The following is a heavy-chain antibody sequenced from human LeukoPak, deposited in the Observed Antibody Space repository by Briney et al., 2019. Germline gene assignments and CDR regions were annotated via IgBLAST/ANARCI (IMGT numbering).Heavy chain of an antibody. Sequence: GGSLRLSCAASGFTFSSYAMSWVRQPPGKGLEWVSAISGSGGSTYYADSVKGRFTISRDNSKNTLYLQMNSLRAEDTAVYYCAKFWSGYLYYFDYWGQGTLVTVSS. CDR3: AKFWSGYLYYFDY. CDR2: ISGSGGST. V-gene: IGHV3-23*01. D-gene: IGHD3-3*01. J-gene: IGHJ4*02. CDR1: GFTFSSYA.